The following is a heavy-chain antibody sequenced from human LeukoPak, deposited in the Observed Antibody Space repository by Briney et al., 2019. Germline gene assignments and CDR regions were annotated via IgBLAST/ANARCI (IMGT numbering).Heavy chain of an antibody. CDR1: GYTFTSYD. CDR2: MNPNSGNT. V-gene: IGHV1-8*01. Sequence: GASVKVSCKASGYTFTSYDINWVRQATGQGLEWMGWMNPNSGNTGYAQKFQGRVTMTRNTSISTAYMELSSLRSEDTAVYYCATAPRPLPYYDSRGYWGQATLVTVSS. D-gene: IGHD3-22*01. J-gene: IGHJ4*02. CDR3: ATAPRPLPYYDSRGY.